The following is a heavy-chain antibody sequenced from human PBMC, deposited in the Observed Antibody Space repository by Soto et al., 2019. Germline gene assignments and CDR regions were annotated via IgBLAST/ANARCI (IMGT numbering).Heavy chain of an antibody. CDR1: GDSVSSNSAA. CDR3: ARGQCYGSGSTIPVVSYYYYYGMDV. J-gene: IGHJ6*02. Sequence: PSQTLSLTCAISGDSVSSNSAAWNWTRQSPSRGLEWLGRTYYRSKWYNDYAVSVKSRITINPDTSKNQFSLPLNSVTPEDTAVYYCARGQCYGSGSTIPVVSYYYYYGMDVWGQGTTVTVSS. D-gene: IGHD3-10*01. CDR2: TYYRSKWYN. V-gene: IGHV6-1*01.